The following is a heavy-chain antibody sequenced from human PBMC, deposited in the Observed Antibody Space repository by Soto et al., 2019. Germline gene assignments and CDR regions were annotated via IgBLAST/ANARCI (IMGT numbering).Heavy chain of an antibody. V-gene: IGHV4-59*01. D-gene: IGHD5-12*01. Sequence: PSETLYLTCTVSGGSISSYYWSWIRQPPGKGLEWIGYIYYSGSTNYNPSLKSRVTISVDTSKNQFSLKLSSVTAADTAVYYCARDRDGYNYYYYYYGMDVWGQGTTVTVSS. J-gene: IGHJ6*02. CDR3: ARDRDGYNYYYYYYGMDV. CDR2: IYYSGST. CDR1: GGSISSYY.